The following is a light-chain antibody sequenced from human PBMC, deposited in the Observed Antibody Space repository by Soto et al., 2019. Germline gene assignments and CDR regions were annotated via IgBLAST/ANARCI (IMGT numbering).Light chain of an antibody. CDR1: QTIDSW. J-gene: IGKJ1*01. Sequence: DIQMTQSLSTLSASVVYRVTITCRASQTIDSWLAWYQQRPGKPPNLLIYKASTLASGVPSRFSGSGSGTEFTLTINSLQPDDFATYYCQQYHIYSGTFGQGTKVDIK. CDR2: KAS. V-gene: IGKV1-5*03. CDR3: QQYHIYSGT.